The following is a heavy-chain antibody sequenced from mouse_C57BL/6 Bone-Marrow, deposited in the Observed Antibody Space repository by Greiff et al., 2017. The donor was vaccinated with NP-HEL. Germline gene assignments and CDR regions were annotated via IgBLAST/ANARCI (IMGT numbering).Heavy chain of an antibody. Sequence: ESGPGLVKPSQSLSLTCSVTGYSITSGYYWNWIRQFPGNKLEWMGYISYDGSNNYNPSLKNRISITRDTSKNQFFLKLNSVTTEDTATYYCARIYYRFAYWGQGTLVTVSA. J-gene: IGHJ3*01. CDR2: ISYDGSN. D-gene: IGHD2-1*01. CDR1: GYSITSGYY. V-gene: IGHV3-6*01. CDR3: ARIYYRFAY.